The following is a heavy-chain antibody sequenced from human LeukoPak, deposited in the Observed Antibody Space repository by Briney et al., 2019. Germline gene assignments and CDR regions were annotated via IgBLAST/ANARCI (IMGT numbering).Heavy chain of an antibody. Sequence: GGSLRLSCAASGFTFNNYNMNWVRQAPGKALEWVSSITSSGTYIFYADSVKGRLTISRDNAKHSLYLQINSLGPEDTAVYFCARDPYSGNYGSYYYYYMDVWGKGTTVTVSS. D-gene: IGHD3-22*01. V-gene: IGHV3-21*01. J-gene: IGHJ6*03. CDR2: ITSSGTYI. CDR3: ARDPYSGNYGSYYYYYMDV. CDR1: GFTFNNYN.